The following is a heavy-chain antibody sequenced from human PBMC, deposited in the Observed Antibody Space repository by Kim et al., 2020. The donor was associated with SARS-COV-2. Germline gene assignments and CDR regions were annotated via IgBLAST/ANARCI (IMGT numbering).Heavy chain of an antibody. CDR2: ISSSSSYT. CDR1: GFTFSDYY. Sequence: GGSLRLSCAASGFTFSDYYMSWIRQAPGKGLEWVSYISSSSSYTNYADSVKGRFTISRDNAKNSLYLQMNSLRAEDTAVYYCARTRYYYDSSGYYHFDYWGQGTLVTVSS. V-gene: IGHV3-11*03. J-gene: IGHJ4*02. D-gene: IGHD3-22*01. CDR3: ARTRYYYDSSGYYHFDY.